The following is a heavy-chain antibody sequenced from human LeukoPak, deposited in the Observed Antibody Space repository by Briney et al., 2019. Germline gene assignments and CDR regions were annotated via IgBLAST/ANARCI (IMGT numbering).Heavy chain of an antibody. CDR2: IYHSGST. D-gene: IGHD3-16*01. CDR1: GGSISSGGYS. CDR3: AREFASYFDY. J-gene: IGHJ4*02. V-gene: IGHV4-30-2*01. Sequence: SQTLSLTCAVSGGSISSGGYSWSWIRQPPGKGLEWIGYIYHSGSTYYNPSLKSRVTISVDRSKNQFSLKLSSVTAADTAVYYCAREFASYFDYWGQGTLVTVSS.